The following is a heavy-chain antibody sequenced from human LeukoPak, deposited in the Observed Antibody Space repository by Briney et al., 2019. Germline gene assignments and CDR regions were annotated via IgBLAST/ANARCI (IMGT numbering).Heavy chain of an antibody. Sequence: SEPLSLTCTVSGYSISSGYYWGWIRQPPGKGLEWIGSIYHSGSTYYNPSLKSRVTISVDTSKNQLSLKLSSVTAADTAVYYCARGQCTNGVCYAFDYWGQGTLVTVSS. CDR1: GYSISSGYY. CDR2: IYHSGST. J-gene: IGHJ4*02. CDR3: ARGQCTNGVCYAFDY. D-gene: IGHD2-8*01. V-gene: IGHV4-38-2*02.